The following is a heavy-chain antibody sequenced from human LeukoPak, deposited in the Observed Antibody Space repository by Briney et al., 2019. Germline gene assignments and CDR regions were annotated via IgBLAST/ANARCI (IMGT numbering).Heavy chain of an antibody. J-gene: IGHJ4*02. V-gene: IGHV3-72*01. CDR3: ARGSGYSYDDYFDY. Sequence: GGSLRLSCAASGFTVSSNYMSWVRQAPGKGLEWVGRTRNKANSYTTEYAASVKGRFTISRDDSKNSLYLQMNSLKTEDTAVYYCARGSGYSYDDYFDYWGQGTLVTVSS. CDR2: TRNKANSYTT. CDR1: GFTVSSNY. D-gene: IGHD5-18*01.